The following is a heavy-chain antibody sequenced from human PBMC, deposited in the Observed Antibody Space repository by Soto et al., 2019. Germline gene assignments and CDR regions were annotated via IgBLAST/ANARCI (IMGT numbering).Heavy chain of an antibody. CDR3: ARGGEPIDY. CDR1: GYTFTSYA. Sequence: QVQLVQSGAEEKKPGASVKVSCKASGYTFTSYAMHWVRQAPGQRLEWMGWINAGNGNTKYSQKFQGRVTITRDTAASSAYMERSSLRSEDTAVYYGARGGEPIDYWGQGTLVTVSS. CDR2: INAGNGNT. J-gene: IGHJ4*02. V-gene: IGHV1-3*05. D-gene: IGHD2-21*01.